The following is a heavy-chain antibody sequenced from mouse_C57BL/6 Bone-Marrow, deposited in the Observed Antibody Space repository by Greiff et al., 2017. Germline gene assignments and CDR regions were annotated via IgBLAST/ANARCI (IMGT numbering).Heavy chain of an antibody. CDR1: GFNIKDDY. CDR2: IDPENGDT. J-gene: IGHJ1*03. V-gene: IGHV14-4*01. Sequence: VQLKQSGAELVRPGASVKLSCTASGFNIKDDYMHWVKQRPEPGLEWIGWIDPENGDTEYASKFQGKATITADTSSNTAYLQLSSLTSEDTAVYYCTTGYYDVWGTGTTVTVSS. CDR3: TTGYYDV.